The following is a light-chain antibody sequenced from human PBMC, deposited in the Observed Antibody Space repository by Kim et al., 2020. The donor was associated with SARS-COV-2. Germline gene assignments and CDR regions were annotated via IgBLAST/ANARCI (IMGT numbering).Light chain of an antibody. Sequence: ASVGDRVTITCRASQSISSWLAWYQQKPGKAPKLLIYKASSFESGVPSRFSGSGSGTEFTLTISSLQPDDFATYYCQQYNSYSLTFGQGTKVDIK. CDR3: QQYNSYSLT. CDR1: QSISSW. J-gene: IGKJ1*01. CDR2: KAS. V-gene: IGKV1-5*03.